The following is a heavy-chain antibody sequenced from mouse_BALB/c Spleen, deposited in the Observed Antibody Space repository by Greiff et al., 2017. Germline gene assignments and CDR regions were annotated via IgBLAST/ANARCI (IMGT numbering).Heavy chain of an antibody. CDR3: TRGDDYLYYFDY. CDR1: GYTFTSYW. V-gene: IGHV1-5*01. J-gene: IGHJ2*01. D-gene: IGHD2-4*01. Sequence: VQLQQSGTVLARPGASVKMSCKASGYTFTSYWMHWVKQRPGQGLEWIGAIYPGNSDTSYNQKFKGKAKLTAVTSTSTGYMELSSLTNEDSAVYYCTRGDDYLYYFDYWGQGTTLTVSS. CDR2: IYPGNSDT.